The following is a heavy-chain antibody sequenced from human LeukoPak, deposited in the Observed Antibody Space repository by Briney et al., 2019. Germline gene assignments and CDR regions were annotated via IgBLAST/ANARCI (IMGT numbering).Heavy chain of an antibody. D-gene: IGHD6-6*01. V-gene: IGHV4-4*07. Sequence: SETLSLTCTVSGGSISSYYWSWIRQPAGKGLEWIGRIYTSGSTNYNPSLKSRATMSVDTSKNQFSLKLSSVTAADTAVYYCARGGSSSAYYYYYMDFWGKGTTVTVSS. CDR1: GGSISSYY. J-gene: IGHJ6*03. CDR2: IYTSGST. CDR3: ARGGSSSAYYYYYMDF.